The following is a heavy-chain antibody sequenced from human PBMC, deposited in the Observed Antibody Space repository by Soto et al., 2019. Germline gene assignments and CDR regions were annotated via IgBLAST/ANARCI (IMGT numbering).Heavy chain of an antibody. CDR2: ISYDGSNK. CDR3: ANELPDYGSGPSSPFDY. J-gene: IGHJ4*02. V-gene: IGHV3-30*18. D-gene: IGHD3-10*01. CDR1: GFTFSSYG. Sequence: GGSLRLSCAASGFTFSSYGMHWVRQAPGKGLEWVAVISYDGSNKYYADSVKGRFTISRDNSKNTLYLQMNSLRAEDTAVYYCANELPDYGSGPSSPFDYWGQGTLVTVSS.